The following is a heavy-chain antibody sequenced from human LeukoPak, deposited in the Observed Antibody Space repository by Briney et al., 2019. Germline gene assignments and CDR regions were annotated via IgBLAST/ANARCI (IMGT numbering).Heavy chain of an antibody. J-gene: IGHJ3*01. CDR1: GFTFSSYA. CDR3: AKGYDHYDDGGYYSRPDAFDL. CDR2: ISGSGGGT. D-gene: IGHD3-22*01. V-gene: IGHV3-23*01. Sequence: GGSLRLSRAASGFTFSSYAMSWVRQVPGKGLEWVSAISGSGGGTFYTDSVKGGFTISRDNSKNTVLLQMNSLRAADTAIYYCAKGYDHYDDGGYYSRPDAFDLWGQGTMVTVSS.